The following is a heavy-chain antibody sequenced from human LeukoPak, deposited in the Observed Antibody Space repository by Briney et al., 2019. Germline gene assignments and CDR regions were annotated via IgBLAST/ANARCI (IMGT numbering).Heavy chain of an antibody. J-gene: IGHJ4*02. CDR3: ARQGQQLDTSYYFDY. D-gene: IGHD6-13*01. V-gene: IGHV4-39*01. CDR2: IYYSGST. CDR1: GGSISSSSYY. Sequence: PSETLSLTCTVSGGSISSSSYYWGWIRQPPGKGLEWIGGIYYSGSTYYNPSLKSRVTISVDTSKNQFSLKLSSVTAADTAVYYCARQGQQLDTSYYFDYRGQGTLVTVSS.